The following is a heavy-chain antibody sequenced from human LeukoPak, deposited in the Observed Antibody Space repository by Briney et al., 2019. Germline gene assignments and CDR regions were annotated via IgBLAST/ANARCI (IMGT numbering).Heavy chain of an antibody. Sequence: ASVKVSCKTSGYSFTTYGISWVRQAPGHGPEWMGWINVCNGNRNYAQNFQGRVTITTDTSTSTAYMELRSLRSDDTAVYYCARDSVITFGGVIVRGWFDPWGQGTLVTVSS. V-gene: IGHV1-18*01. CDR2: INVCNGNR. D-gene: IGHD3-16*02. J-gene: IGHJ5*02. CDR1: GYSFTTYG. CDR3: ARDSVITFGGVIVRGWFDP.